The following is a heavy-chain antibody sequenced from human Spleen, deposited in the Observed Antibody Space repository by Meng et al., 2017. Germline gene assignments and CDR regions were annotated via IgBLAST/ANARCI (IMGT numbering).Heavy chain of an antibody. Sequence: GGSLRLSCAASGFTFSDYYMSWVRQAPGKGLEWVSVIYSGGNTYYADSVKGRFTISRDNSKNTVFLQINSLRAEDTAVYYCARDQGWFGEPEEYWGQGTLVTVSS. CDR3: ARDQGWFGEPEEY. J-gene: IGHJ4*02. CDR2: IYSGGNT. D-gene: IGHD3-10*01. CDR1: GFTFSDYY. V-gene: IGHV3-66*02.